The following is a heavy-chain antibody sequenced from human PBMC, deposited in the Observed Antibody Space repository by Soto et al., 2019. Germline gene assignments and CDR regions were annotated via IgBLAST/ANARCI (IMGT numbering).Heavy chain of an antibody. D-gene: IGHD7-27*01. CDR2: ISGSGGST. J-gene: IGHJ5*02. V-gene: IGHV3-23*01. CDR3: AKWGIRNHNWFDP. CDR1: GFTFSSYA. Sequence: LRLSCVASGFTFSSYAKIWVRQAPGKGLEWVSAISGSGGSTYYADSVKGRFTISRDNSKNTLYLQMNSLRAEDTAVYYCAKWGIRNHNWFDPWGQGTLVTVSS.